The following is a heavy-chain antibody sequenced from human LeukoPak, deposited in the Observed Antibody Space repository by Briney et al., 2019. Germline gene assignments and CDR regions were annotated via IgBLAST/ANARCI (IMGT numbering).Heavy chain of an antibody. V-gene: IGHV3-30*02. D-gene: IGHD3-10*01. CDR3: AITMVRGVILRRPSNWSDP. J-gene: IGHJ5*02. Sequence: GGSLRLSCAASGFTFSSYEMNWVRQAPGKGLEWVAFIRYDGSNKYYADSVKGRFTISRDNSKNTLYLQMNSLRAEDTAVYYCAITMVRGVILRRPSNWSDPWGQGTLVTVSS. CDR2: IRYDGSNK. CDR1: GFTFSSYE.